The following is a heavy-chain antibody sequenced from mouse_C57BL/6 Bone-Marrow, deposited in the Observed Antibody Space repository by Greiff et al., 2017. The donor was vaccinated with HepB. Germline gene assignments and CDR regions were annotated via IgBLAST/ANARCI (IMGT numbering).Heavy chain of an antibody. CDR2: IYPGSGST. J-gene: IGHJ2*01. Sequence: QVQLQQPGAELVKPGASVKMSCKASGYTFTSYWINWVKQRPGQGLEWIGDIYPGSGSTNYNEKFKGKSTLTVDTSSSTAYMQISSLASEDSAVYYCGDDSSSADYWGQGTTLTVSA. CDR3: GDDSSSADY. V-gene: IGHV1-55*01. CDR1: GYTFTSYW. D-gene: IGHD1-1*01.